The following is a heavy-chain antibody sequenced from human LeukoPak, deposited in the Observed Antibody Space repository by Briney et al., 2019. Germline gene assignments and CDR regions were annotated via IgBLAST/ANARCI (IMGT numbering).Heavy chain of an antibody. CDR1: GGSISNYY. D-gene: IGHD3-10*01. CDR2: IYHSGST. CDR3: AREPPGINDAFDI. V-gene: IGHV4-59*01. J-gene: IGHJ3*02. Sequence: SETLSLTCTVSGGSISNYYWSWIRQPPGKGLEWIGYIYHSGSTNYNPSLKSRVTISVDTSKSQLSLKLSSVTAADTAVYYCAREPPGINDAFDIWGQGTMVTVSS.